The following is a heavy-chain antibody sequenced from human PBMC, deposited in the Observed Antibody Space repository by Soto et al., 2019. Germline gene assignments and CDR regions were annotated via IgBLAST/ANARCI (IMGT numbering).Heavy chain of an antibody. CDR1: GDSINSGDYY. J-gene: IGHJ4*02. D-gene: IGHD3-10*01. CDR2: IYYSGTT. V-gene: IGHV4-30-4*01. Sequence: SETLSLTCTVSGDSINSGDYYWSWIRQPPGKGLEWIGYIYYSGTTYYNTSLKSRVIISVDTSKNQFSLKLSSVTAAETAVYYCARAYSYGSGRFDYWGQGNLVTVSS. CDR3: ARAYSYGSGRFDY.